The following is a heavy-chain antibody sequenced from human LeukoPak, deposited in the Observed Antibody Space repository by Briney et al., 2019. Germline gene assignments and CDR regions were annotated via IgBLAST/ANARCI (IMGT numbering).Heavy chain of an antibody. CDR1: GFTFSDYA. D-gene: IGHD3-16*02. Sequence: GGSLRLSCATSGFTFSDYAMSWVRQAPGKGLEWVGFIRTKRDGGTTEYAASVKGRFTISRDDSKSVAYLQMDGLKTEDTAVYYCSRESPQCHDYVWGSYRPDYWGQGTLVTVSS. CDR3: SRESPQCHDYVWGSYRPDY. V-gene: IGHV3-49*04. J-gene: IGHJ4*02. CDR2: IRTKRDGGTT.